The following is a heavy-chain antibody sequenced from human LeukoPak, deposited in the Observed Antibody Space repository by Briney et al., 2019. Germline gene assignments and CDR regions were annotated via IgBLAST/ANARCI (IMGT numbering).Heavy chain of an antibody. J-gene: IGHJ1*01. CDR2: INHSGST. CDR3: ASAVAVAGTGYFQH. V-gene: IGHV4-34*01. D-gene: IGHD6-19*01. CDR1: GGSFSGYY. Sequence: SETLSLTCAVYGGSFSGYYWTWVRQPPGKGLEWIGEINHSGSTNYSPSLKSRVTMSVDTSKNQISLKLSSVSAADTAVYYCASAVAVAGTGYFQHWGQGTLVTVSS.